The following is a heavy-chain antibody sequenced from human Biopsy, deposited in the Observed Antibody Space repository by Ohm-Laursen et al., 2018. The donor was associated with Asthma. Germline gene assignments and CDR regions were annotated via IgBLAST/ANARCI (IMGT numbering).Heavy chain of an antibody. J-gene: IGHJ4*02. CDR2: ITGSGGST. CDR1: GFTFRSSA. D-gene: IGHD6-19*01. V-gene: IGHV3-23*01. Sequence: SLRLSCAASGFTFRSSAMSWVRQAPGKGLERISAITGSGGSTYYADSVRGRFTISRDNSKSTLFLQMHSLSAEDTAVYYCAKDFRGIAVAGDRGFDYWGQGTLVTVSS. CDR3: AKDFRGIAVAGDRGFDY.